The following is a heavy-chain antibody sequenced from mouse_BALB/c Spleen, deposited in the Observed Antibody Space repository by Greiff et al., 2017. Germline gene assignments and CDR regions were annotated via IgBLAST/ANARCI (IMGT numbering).Heavy chain of an antibody. CDR1: GFTFSSYT. CDR3: ARSIGYGFDY. V-gene: IGHV5-9*03. D-gene: IGHD1-1*01. J-gene: IGHJ2*01. CDR2: ISSGGGNT. Sequence: EVKVVESGGGLVKPGGSLKLSCAASGFTFSSYTMSWVRQTPEKRLEWVATISSGGGNTYYPDSVKGRFTISRDNAKNNLYLQMSSLRSEDTALYYCARSIGYGFDYWGQGTTLTVSS.